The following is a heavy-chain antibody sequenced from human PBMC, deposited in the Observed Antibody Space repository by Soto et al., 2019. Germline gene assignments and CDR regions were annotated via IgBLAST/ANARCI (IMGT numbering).Heavy chain of an antibody. CDR1: GGSFSGYY. Sequence: SETLSLTCAVYGGSFSGYYWSWIRQPPGKGLEWIGEINHSGSTNYNPSLKSRVTISVDTSKNQFSLKLSSVTAADTAVYYCARGHQLLLGYYYYYYMDGWGKGTTVTVSS. CDR2: INHSGST. CDR3: ARGHQLLLGYYYYYYMDG. J-gene: IGHJ6*03. V-gene: IGHV4-34*01. D-gene: IGHD2-2*01.